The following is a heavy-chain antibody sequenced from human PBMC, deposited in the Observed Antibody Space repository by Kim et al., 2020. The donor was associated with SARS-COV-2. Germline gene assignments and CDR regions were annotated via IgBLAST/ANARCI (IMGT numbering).Heavy chain of an antibody. Sequence: SETLSLTCTVSGGSISSYYWSWIRQPPGKGLEWIGYIYYSGSTNYNPSLKSRVTISVDTSKNQFSLKLSSVTAADTAVYYCARAQSPAPKFDPWGQGTLVTVSS. J-gene: IGHJ5*02. CDR1: GGSISSYY. CDR3: ARAQSPAPKFDP. CDR2: IYYSGST. D-gene: IGHD2-15*01. V-gene: IGHV4-59*01.